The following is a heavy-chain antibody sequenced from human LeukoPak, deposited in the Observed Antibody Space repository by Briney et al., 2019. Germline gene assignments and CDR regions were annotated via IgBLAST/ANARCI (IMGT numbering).Heavy chain of an antibody. CDR1: GFTFSSYA. D-gene: IGHD3-3*01. CDR3: ARGGEEWLFVAGEYYMDV. Sequence: GGSLRLSCAASGFTFSSYAMSWVRQAPGKGLEWVSAISGSGGSTYYADSVKGRFTISRDNSKNTLYLQMNSLRAEDTAVYYCARGGEEWLFVAGEYYMDVWGKGTTVTVSS. V-gene: IGHV3-23*01. CDR2: ISGSGGST. J-gene: IGHJ6*03.